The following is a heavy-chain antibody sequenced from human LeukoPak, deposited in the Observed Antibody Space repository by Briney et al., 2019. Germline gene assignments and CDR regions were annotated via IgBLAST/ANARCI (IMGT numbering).Heavy chain of an antibody. CDR3: ASLRWELLHAFDI. Sequence: MASETLSLTCGVYNGSFSGYYWSWIRQPPGKGLEWIGEINHIGSTNYNPSLKSRVTISVDTSKNQFSLKLSSVTAADTAVYYCASLRWELLHAFDIWGQGTIVTVSS. V-gene: IGHV4-34*01. CDR2: INHIGST. CDR1: NGSFSGYY. D-gene: IGHD1-26*01. J-gene: IGHJ3*02.